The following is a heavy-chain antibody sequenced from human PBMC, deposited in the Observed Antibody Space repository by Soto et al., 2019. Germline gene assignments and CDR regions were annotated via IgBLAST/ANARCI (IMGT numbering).Heavy chain of an antibody. V-gene: IGHV3-11*01. J-gene: IGHJ4*02. CDR2: ISSSGSII. CDR1: GFTFSDYY. CDR3: ALAGYDSNYYAVTPLSAGHF. Sequence: PGGSLRISCAASGFTFSDYYTSWIRQAPGKGLEWVSYISSSGSIIYYADSVKGRFTISRDNAKNSLYLQMNSLRAEDTAVYYCALAGYDSNYYAVTPLSAGHFWGQGTLVTVSS. D-gene: IGHD4-4*01.